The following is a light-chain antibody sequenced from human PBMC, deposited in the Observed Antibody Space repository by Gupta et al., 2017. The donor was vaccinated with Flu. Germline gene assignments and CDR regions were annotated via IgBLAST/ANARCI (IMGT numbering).Light chain of an antibody. V-gene: IGLV1-40*01. CDR1: SSNIGAGFD. Sequence: QPVLTQPPSVSGAPGQSITISCAGSSSNIGAGFDVHWYQQVPGTAPKLIIYVNTKRPSGVPDRFSGSKSDNSAYLAVTGLQAEDEGDYYCRSYDSSMNVAVFGGGTKLTVL. CDR3: RSYDSSMNVAV. J-gene: IGLJ3*02. CDR2: VNT.